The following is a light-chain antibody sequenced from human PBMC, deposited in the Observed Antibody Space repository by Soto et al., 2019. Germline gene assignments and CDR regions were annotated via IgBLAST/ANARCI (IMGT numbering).Light chain of an antibody. J-gene: IGLJ2*01. CDR3: CSYAGSSTVV. CDR1: SSDVGSYNL. Sequence: ALTQPASVSGSPGQSITISCTGTSSDVGSYNLVSWYQQHPGKAPKLMIYEGSKRPSGVSNRFSGSKSGNTASLTISGLQAEDEADYYCCSYAGSSTVVFGGGTKLTVL. V-gene: IGLV2-23*01. CDR2: EGS.